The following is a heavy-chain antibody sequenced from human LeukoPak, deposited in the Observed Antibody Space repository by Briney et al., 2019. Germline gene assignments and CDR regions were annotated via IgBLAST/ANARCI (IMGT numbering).Heavy chain of an antibody. CDR2: INHSGST. J-gene: IGHJ4*02. CDR3: AGEDYDTDY. CDR1: GGFFSGYY. D-gene: IGHD3-22*01. V-gene: IGHV4-34*01. Sequence: SETLSLTCAVYGGFFSGYYWSWIRQPPGKGLEWIGEINHSGSTNYNPSLKSRVTISVDTSKNQFSLKLSSVTAADTAVYYCAGEDYDTDYWGQGTLVTVSS.